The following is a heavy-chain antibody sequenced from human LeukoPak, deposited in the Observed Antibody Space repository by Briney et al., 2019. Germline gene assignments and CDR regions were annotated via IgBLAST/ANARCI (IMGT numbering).Heavy chain of an antibody. Sequence: PSETLSLTCTVSGGSVSSGSYYWSWIRQPPGKGLERIAFIYYSGSANYNPSLKSRVTISVDTSKNQFSLKLSSVTTADTAVYYCARGRDYYDTSAGYWGQGTLVTVSS. CDR1: GGSVSSGSYY. D-gene: IGHD3-22*01. CDR2: IYYSGSA. J-gene: IGHJ4*02. CDR3: ARGRDYYDTSAGY. V-gene: IGHV4-61*01.